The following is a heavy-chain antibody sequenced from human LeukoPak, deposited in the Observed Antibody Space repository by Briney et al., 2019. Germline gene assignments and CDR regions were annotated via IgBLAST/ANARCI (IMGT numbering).Heavy chain of an antibody. CDR1: QFSISYDW. V-gene: IGHV3-7*01. CDR3: VRGSGWFCGL. J-gene: IGHJ4*02. CDR2: IKEDGRDI. D-gene: IGHD6-19*01. Sequence: GGSLRLSCAASQFSISYDWMHWVRQAPGKGLEWVASIKEDGRDIHYLDSVKGRFSISRDNAKNSLHLEMNTLRAEDTAVYYCVRGSGWFCGLWGQGSLVTVSS.